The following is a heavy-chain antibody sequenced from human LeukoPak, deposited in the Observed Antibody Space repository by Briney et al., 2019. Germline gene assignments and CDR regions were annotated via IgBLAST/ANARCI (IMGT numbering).Heavy chain of an antibody. D-gene: IGHD2-15*01. J-gene: IGHJ4*02. CDR3: AKVCSGGSCYFVY. Sequence: PGGSLRLSCAASGFTFSSYAMSWVRQAPGKGLEWVSAISGSGGSTYYADSVKGRFTISRDNSKNTLYLQMNNLRAEDTAVYYCAKVCSGGSCYFVYWGQGTLVTVSS. CDR2: ISGSGGST. V-gene: IGHV3-23*01. CDR1: GFTFSSYA.